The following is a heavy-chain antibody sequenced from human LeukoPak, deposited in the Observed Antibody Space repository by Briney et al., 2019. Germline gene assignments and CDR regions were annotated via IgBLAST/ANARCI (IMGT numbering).Heavy chain of an antibody. CDR2: IYYSGST. Sequence: PSETLSLTCTVSGGSISSYYWSWIRQPPGKGLEWIGYIYYSGSTNYHPSLKSRLTMSVDTSKNQTSLNLSSVTAADTAVYYCARHGRGVGAPFNYGAQGTLVTVSS. D-gene: IGHD3-10*01. J-gene: IGHJ4*02. V-gene: IGHV4-59*08. CDR1: GGSISSYY. CDR3: ARHGRGVGAPFNY.